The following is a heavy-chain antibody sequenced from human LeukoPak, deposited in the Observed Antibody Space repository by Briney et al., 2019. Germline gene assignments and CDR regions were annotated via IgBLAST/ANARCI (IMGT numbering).Heavy chain of an antibody. CDR2: IRYDGSNK. CDR1: GFTFSSYG. Sequence: PGGSLRLSCAASGFTFSSYGMHWVRQAPGKGLEWVAFIRYDGSNKYYADSVKGRFTISRDNSKNTLYLQMNSLRAEDTAVYYCAKDTANSKQLVTHHIWGQGTMVTVSP. D-gene: IGHD6-13*01. CDR3: AKDTANSKQLVTHHI. V-gene: IGHV3-30*02. J-gene: IGHJ3*02.